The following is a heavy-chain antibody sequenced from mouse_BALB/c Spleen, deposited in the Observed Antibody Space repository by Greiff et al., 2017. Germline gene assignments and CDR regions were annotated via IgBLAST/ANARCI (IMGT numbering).Heavy chain of an antibody. J-gene: IGHJ4*01. CDR3: ARGAAWWDYAMDY. Sequence: QVQLQQSGAELARPGASVKMSCKASGYTFTSHTMHWVKQRPGQGLEWIGYINPSSGYTNYNQKFKDKATLTADKSSSTAYMQLSSLTSEDSAVYYCARGAAWWDYAMDYWGQGTSVTVSS. CDR1: GYTFTSHT. CDR2: INPSSGYT. D-gene: IGHD1-1*02. V-gene: IGHV1-4*01.